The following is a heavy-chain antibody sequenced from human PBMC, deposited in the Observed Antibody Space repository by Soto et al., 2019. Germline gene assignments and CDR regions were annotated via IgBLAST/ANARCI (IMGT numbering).Heavy chain of an antibody. Sequence: TLSLTCTVSGGSINNGAYLWSWIRQHPGKGLEWIGYIYYTGSTYYNPSLKSRITISVDTSKTQFSLKMSSVTAADTAVYFCARDRRDILTGYYHNWFDPWGQGTLVTVSS. CDR1: GGSINNGAYL. V-gene: IGHV4-31*03. J-gene: IGHJ5*02. D-gene: IGHD3-9*01. CDR2: IYYTGST. CDR3: ARDRRDILTGYYHNWFDP.